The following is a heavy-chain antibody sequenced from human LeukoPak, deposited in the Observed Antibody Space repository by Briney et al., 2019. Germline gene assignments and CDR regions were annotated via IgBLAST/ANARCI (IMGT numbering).Heavy chain of an antibody. CDR3: ARGRSEQQEYNWFDP. CDR2: INPNSGGT. J-gene: IGHJ5*02. V-gene: IGHV1-2*06. D-gene: IGHD6-13*01. CDR1: GYTFTGYY. Sequence: ASVKVSCKASGYTFTGYYMHWVRHAPGQGLEWMGRINPNSGGTNYAQKFQGRVTMTRDTSISTAYMELSRLRSDDTAVYYCARGRSEQQEYNWFDPWGQGTLVTVSS.